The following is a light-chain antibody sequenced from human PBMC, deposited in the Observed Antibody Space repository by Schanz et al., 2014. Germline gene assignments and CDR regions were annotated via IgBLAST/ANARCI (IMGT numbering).Light chain of an antibody. CDR2: GAS. CDR3: QQRYSWPLT. V-gene: IGKV3D-20*02. CDR1: QSVSSSY. J-gene: IGKJ4*01. Sequence: EIVLTQSPGTLSLSPGERATLSCRASQSVSSSYLAWYQQKPGQAPRLLIYGASSRATGIPDRFSGSGSGTDFTLTISSLQPEDSAVYYCQQRYSWPLTFGGGTKVEIK.